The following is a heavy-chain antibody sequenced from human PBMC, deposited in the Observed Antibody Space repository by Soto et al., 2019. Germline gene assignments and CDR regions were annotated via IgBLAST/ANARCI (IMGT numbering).Heavy chain of an antibody. CDR3: ARTRGRGQWRDFYFDF. CDR1: SGSVSNYY. J-gene: IGHJ4*02. V-gene: IGHV4-4*07. CDR2: IYTGGST. Sequence: QVQLQESGPGLVKPSETLTLTCKVSSGSVSNYYWSWIRQPAGKGLEWIGRIYTGGSTNYNPSLKSRVTMSVDTSKSQFSLRLSSVTAADTAVYYCARTRGRGQWRDFYFDFWGQGSLVTVSS. D-gene: IGHD6-19*01.